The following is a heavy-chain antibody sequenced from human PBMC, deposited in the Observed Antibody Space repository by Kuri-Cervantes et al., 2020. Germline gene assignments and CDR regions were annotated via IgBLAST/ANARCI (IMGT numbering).Heavy chain of an antibody. D-gene: IGHD6-19*01. CDR1: GFTFSSYE. CDR3: ARGHSSGGRATYDY. J-gene: IGHJ4*02. CDR2: ISSSGSTI. Sequence: GESLKISCAASGFTFSSYEMNWVRQAPGKGLEWVSYISSSGSTIYYADSVKGRFTISRDNAKNSLYLQMNSLRAEDTAVYYCARGHSSGGRATYDYWGQGTLGTVSS. V-gene: IGHV3-48*03.